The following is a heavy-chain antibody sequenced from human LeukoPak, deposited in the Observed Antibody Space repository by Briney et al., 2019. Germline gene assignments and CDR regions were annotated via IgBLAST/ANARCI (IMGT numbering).Heavy chain of an antibody. CDR3: ARLSGGTQWLAPFDY. J-gene: IGHJ4*02. V-gene: IGHV4-39*01. Sequence: NPSETLSLTCTVSGGSISSSTYYWGWIRQPPGKGLEWIGSIYYSGSTYYNASLKSRLTISVDTSKNQFSLKLSSVTAADTAVYYCARLSGGTQWLAPFDYWGQGTLVTVSS. CDR2: IYYSGST. CDR1: GGSISSSTYY. D-gene: IGHD6-19*01.